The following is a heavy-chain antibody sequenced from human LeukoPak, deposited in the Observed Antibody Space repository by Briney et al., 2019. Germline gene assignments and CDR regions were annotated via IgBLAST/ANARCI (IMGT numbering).Heavy chain of an antibody. Sequence: ASVKVSCKASGYTFIGYYMHWVRQAPGQGLEGMGWISAYNGNTNYAQKLQGRVTMTTDTSTSTAYMELRSLRSDDTAVYYCARDGSGWSISIDIWGQGTMVTVSS. CDR2: ISAYNGNT. CDR3: ARDGSGWSISIDI. V-gene: IGHV1-18*04. J-gene: IGHJ3*02. D-gene: IGHD6-19*01. CDR1: GYTFIGYY.